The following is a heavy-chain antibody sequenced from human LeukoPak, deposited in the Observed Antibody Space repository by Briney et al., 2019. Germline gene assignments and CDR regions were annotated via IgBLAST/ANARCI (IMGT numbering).Heavy chain of an antibody. CDR1: GYTFTSYG. V-gene: IGHV1-18*04. CDR3: VVLNRSGWYADH. Sequence: ASVKVSCKASGYTFTSYGSSWVRQAPGQGLEWMGWSSVYNGDTGYAQKFQGRVTMTTDTSTNIAYMELRSLRPDDTAMYYCVVLNRSGWYADHWGQGTLVTVSS. D-gene: IGHD6-19*01. CDR2: SSVYNGDT. J-gene: IGHJ4*02.